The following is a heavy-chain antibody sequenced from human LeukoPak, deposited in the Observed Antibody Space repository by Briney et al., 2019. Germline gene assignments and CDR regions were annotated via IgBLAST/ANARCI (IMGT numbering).Heavy chain of an antibody. V-gene: IGHV3-23*01. CDR1: GFTFSNFA. D-gene: IGHD5-24*01. J-gene: IGHJ4*02. Sequence: GGSLRLSCEASGFTFSNFAMSWVRQPPGKGLEWVSAISGSGSSTYYAASVKGRFTISRDNSKNTVSLQMHSLRAEDTATYYCAKDNGWLHYCHWGQGTLVTVSS. CDR2: ISGSGSST. CDR3: AKDNGWLHYCH.